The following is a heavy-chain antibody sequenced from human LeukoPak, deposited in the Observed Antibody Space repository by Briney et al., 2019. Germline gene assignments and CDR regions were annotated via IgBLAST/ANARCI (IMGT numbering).Heavy chain of an antibody. CDR3: ARDSRIAVAATTGGWFDH. Sequence: GRSLRLSCAASGFTFSSYGMHWVRQAPGKGLEWVAVIWYDGSNKYYADSVKGRFTISRDNSKNTLYLQMNSLGAEDTAVYYCARDSRIAVAATTGGWFDHWGQGTLVTVSS. D-gene: IGHD6-19*01. V-gene: IGHV3-33*01. CDR2: IWYDGSNK. J-gene: IGHJ5*02. CDR1: GFTFSSYG.